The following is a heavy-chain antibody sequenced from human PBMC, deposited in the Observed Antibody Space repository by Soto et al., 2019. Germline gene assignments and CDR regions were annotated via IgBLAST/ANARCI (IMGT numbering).Heavy chain of an antibody. V-gene: IGHV1-18*01. CDR2: ISAYNGNT. D-gene: IGHD6-19*01. Sequence: QVPLVQSGAEVKKPGASVKVSCKASGYTFTSYGISWVRQAPGQGLEWMGWISAYNGNTNYAQKLHGRVTMTTDTPTSTADMALRSLRSDDTAVYYCARSPREYSSGWHYFDYWGQGTLVTVSS. CDR3: ARSPREYSSGWHYFDY. J-gene: IGHJ4*02. CDR1: GYTFTSYG.